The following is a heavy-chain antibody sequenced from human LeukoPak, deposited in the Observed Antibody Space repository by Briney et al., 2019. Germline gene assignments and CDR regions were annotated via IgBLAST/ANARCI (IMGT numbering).Heavy chain of an antibody. D-gene: IGHD6-13*01. CDR1: GFTFSDYN. J-gene: IGHJ4*02. CDR2: TSSSSTYI. CDR3: ARVPTAVSLAIDY. Sequence: GGSLRLSCAASGFTFSDYNMNWVRQAPGKGLEWVSVTSSSSTYIYYADSVKGRFTISRDNAKNSLYLQMNSLRAEDTAVYYCARVPTAVSLAIDYWGQGTLVTVST. V-gene: IGHV3-21*06.